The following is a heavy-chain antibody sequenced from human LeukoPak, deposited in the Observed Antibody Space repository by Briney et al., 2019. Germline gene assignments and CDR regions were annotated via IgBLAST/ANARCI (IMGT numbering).Heavy chain of an antibody. J-gene: IGHJ4*02. CDR3: ARALGYSYGNFDY. Sequence: SETLSLTCTVSGGSISTYYWSWTRQPPGKGLEWIGYIYYSGSTNYNPSLKSRVTISEDTSKNQFSLKLSSVTAADTAVYYCARALGYSYGNFDYWGQGTLVTVSS. CDR2: IYYSGST. CDR1: GGSISTYY. V-gene: IGHV4-59*01. D-gene: IGHD5-18*01.